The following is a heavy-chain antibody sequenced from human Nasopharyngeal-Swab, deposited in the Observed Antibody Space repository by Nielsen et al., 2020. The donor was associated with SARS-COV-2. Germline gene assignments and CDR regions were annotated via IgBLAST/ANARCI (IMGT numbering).Heavy chain of an antibody. D-gene: IGHD2-2*01. V-gene: IGHV1-18*01. Sequence: WVRQAPGQGLEWMGWISAYNGNTNYAQKLQGRVTMTTDTSTSTAYTELRSLRSDDTAVYYCARDRRGGYCSSTSCYGNDYWGQGTLVTVSS. J-gene: IGHJ4*02. CDR3: ARDRRGGYCSSTSCYGNDY. CDR2: ISAYNGNT.